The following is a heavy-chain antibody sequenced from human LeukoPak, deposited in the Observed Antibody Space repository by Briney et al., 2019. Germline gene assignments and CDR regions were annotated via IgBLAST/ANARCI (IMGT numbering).Heavy chain of an antibody. J-gene: IGHJ4*02. CDR2: INHSGST. V-gene: IGHV4-34*01. CDR3: ARGLAVVVVAATHFDY. CDR1: GGSFSGYY. D-gene: IGHD2-15*01. Sequence: SETLSLTCAVYGGSFSGYYWSWIRQPPGKGLEWIGEINHSGSTNYNPSLKSRVTISVDTSKNQFSLELSSVTAADTSVYYCARGLAVVVVAATHFDYWGQGTLVTVSS.